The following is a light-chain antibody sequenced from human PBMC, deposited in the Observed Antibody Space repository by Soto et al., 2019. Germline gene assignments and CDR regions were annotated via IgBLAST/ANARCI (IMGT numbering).Light chain of an antibody. J-gene: IGLJ3*02. Sequence: QSALTQPASVSGSPGQSITISCTGTSSDIGAYNYVSWYQQYPGKAPKLVIYEVTNRPSGVSDRFSGSKSGNTASLTISGLQAEDEAHYHCSSYTGGSTYWVFGGGTKLTV. V-gene: IGLV2-14*01. CDR1: SSDIGAYNY. CDR2: EVT. CDR3: SSYTGGSTYWV.